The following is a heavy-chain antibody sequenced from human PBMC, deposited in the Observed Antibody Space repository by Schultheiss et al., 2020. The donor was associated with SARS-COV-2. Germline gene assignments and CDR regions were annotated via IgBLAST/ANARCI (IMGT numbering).Heavy chain of an antibody. Sequence: ASVKVSCKASGGTFSSYAMHWVRQAPGQRLEWMGWINAGNGNTKYSQKSQGRVTMTRDTSTSTAYMELSSLRSEDTAVYYCARNGDYDDYYYYYGMDVWGQGTTVTVSS. J-gene: IGHJ6*02. V-gene: IGHV1-3*01. CDR2: INAGNGNT. CDR1: GGTFSSYA. D-gene: IGHD4-17*01. CDR3: ARNGDYDDYYYYYGMDV.